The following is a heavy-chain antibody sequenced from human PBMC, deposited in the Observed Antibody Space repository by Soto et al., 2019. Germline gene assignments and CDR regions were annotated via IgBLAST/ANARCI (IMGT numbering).Heavy chain of an antibody. D-gene: IGHD2-15*01. J-gene: IGHJ4*02. V-gene: IGHV1-18*04. CDR3: ARVRVVVGAIIDS. CDR1: GYTFSSNS. CDR2: ITPFNGDT. Sequence: ASVKVSCKASGYTFSSNSIHWVRQAPGQGLEWMGWITPFNGDTSYAQKFQGRVTMTTDTSTSTVFMELRRLRFDDAGVYYWARVRVVVGAIIDSWGQGSLVTVSS.